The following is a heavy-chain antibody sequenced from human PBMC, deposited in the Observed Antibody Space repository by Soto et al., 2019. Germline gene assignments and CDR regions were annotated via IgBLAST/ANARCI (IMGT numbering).Heavy chain of an antibody. CDR1: GGSISSYY. CDR2: IYYSGST. V-gene: IGHV4-59*01. CDR3: ARVFPADRFCSGGSCYLDY. J-gene: IGHJ4*02. Sequence: SETLSLTCTVSGGSISSYYWSWIRQPPGKGLEWIGYIYYSGSTNYNPSLKRRVTISVDTSKNQFSLKLSSVTAADTAVYYCARVFPADRFCSGGSCYLDYWGQGTLVTVSS. D-gene: IGHD2-15*01.